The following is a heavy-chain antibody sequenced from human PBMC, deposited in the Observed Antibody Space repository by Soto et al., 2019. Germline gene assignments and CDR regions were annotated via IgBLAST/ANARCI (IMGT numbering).Heavy chain of an antibody. Sequence: ASVKVSCKASGYTFTSYGSSWVRQAPGQGLEWMGWISAYNGNTNYAQKLQGRVTMTTDTSTSTAYMELRSLRSDDTAVYYCARDSGMDYGEAPDYWGQGTLVTVSS. CDR2: ISAYNGNT. V-gene: IGHV1-18*01. J-gene: IGHJ4*02. CDR1: GYTFTSYG. CDR3: ARDSGMDYGEAPDY. D-gene: IGHD4-17*01.